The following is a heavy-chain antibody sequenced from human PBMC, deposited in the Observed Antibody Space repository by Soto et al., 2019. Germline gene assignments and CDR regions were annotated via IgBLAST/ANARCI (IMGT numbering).Heavy chain of an antibody. V-gene: IGHV1-24*01. J-gene: IGHJ5*02. CDR3: ARESTPIDYYDSSGYYPYNWFDP. Sequence: ASVKVSCKVSGYTLTELSMHWVRQAPGKGLEWMGGFDPEDGETIYAQKFQGRVTMTEDTSTDTAYIELSSLRSEDTAVYYCARESTPIDYYDSSGYYPYNWFDPWGQGTLVTVSS. D-gene: IGHD3-22*01. CDR1: GYTLTELS. CDR2: FDPEDGET.